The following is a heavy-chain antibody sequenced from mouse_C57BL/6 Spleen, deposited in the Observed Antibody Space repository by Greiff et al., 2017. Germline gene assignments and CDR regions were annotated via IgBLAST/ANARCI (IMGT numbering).Heavy chain of an antibody. J-gene: IGHJ4*01. D-gene: IGHD2-4*01. Sequence: VQLQQSGPELVKPGASVKMSCKASGYTFTDYNMHWVKQSHGKSLEWIGYINPNNGGTSYNQKFKGKATLTVNKSSSTAYMELRSLTSEDSAVYYCARWNDYDSYAMDYWGQGTSVTVSS. V-gene: IGHV1-22*01. CDR1: GYTFTDYN. CDR2: INPNNGGT. CDR3: ARWNDYDSYAMDY.